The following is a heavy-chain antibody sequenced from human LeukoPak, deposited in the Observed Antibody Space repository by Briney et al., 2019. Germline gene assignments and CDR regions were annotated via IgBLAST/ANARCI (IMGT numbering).Heavy chain of an antibody. CDR2: ISGSGGTT. J-gene: IGHJ4*02. V-gene: IGHV3-23*01. CDR3: AKVQTALIVSRGDFDC. CDR1: GFTFSSYA. Sequence: GGSLRLSCAASGFTFSSYAMSWVRQAPGKGLEWVPAISGSGGTTYYADSVKGRFTISRDNSKNTLYLQMNSLRAEDTAVYSCAKVQTALIVSRGDFDCWGQGALVTVSS. D-gene: IGHD3-22*01.